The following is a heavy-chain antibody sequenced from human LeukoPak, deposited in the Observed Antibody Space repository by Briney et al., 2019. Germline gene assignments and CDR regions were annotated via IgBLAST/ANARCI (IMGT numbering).Heavy chain of an antibody. CDR1: GFTFGDYA. D-gene: IGHD2-15*01. CDR3: TRHGGCSGGSYDAFDI. J-gene: IGHJ3*02. V-gene: IGHV3-49*03. Sequence: GGSLRLSCTASGFTFGDYAMSWFRQAPGKGLEWVGFIRSKAYGGTTEYAASVKGRFTISRDDSKSIAYLQMNSLKTEDTAVYYCTRHGGCSGGSYDAFDIWGQGTMVTVSS. CDR2: IRSKAYGGTT.